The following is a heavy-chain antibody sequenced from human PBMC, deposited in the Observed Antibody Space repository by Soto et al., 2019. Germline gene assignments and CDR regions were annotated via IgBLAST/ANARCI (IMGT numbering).Heavy chain of an antibody. J-gene: IGHJ4*02. D-gene: IGHD1-26*01. CDR2: IYYSGST. CDR1: GYSISSSNW. CDR3: ARIGSGSYSRPFDY. V-gene: IGHV4-28*01. Sequence: PSETLSLTCAVSGYSISSSNWWGWIRQPPGKGLEWIGYIYYSGSTYYNPSLKSRVTMSVDTSKNQFSLKLSSVTAVDTAVYYCARIGSGSYSRPFDYWGQGTLVTVSS.